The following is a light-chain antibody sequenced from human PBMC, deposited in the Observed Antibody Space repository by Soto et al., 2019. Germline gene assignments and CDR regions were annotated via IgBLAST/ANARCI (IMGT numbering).Light chain of an antibody. CDR1: QSVSSTS. CDR2: GAS. V-gene: IGKV3-20*01. J-gene: IGKJ3*01. Sequence: IVLTQSPGTLSLSPGERATLSCRASQSVSSTSLAWYQQKPGQAPRLLIYGASSRATGIADRFSGSGSGTDFTLTISRLETEDFAVYYCQQYGSSGVTFGPGTKGDIK. CDR3: QQYGSSGVT.